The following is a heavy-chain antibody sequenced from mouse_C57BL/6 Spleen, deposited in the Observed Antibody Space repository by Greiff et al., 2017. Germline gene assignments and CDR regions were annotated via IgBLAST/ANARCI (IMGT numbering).Heavy chain of an antibody. Sequence: QVQLQQSGAELVRPGASVTLSCKASGYTFTDYEMHWVKQTPVHGLEWIGAIDPETGGTAYNQKFKGKAILTADKSSSTAYMELRSLTSEDSAVYYCTSVQLRAFAYWGQGTLVTVSA. CDR1: GYTFTDYE. J-gene: IGHJ3*01. D-gene: IGHD3-2*02. V-gene: IGHV1-15*01. CDR2: IDPETGGT. CDR3: TSVQLRAFAY.